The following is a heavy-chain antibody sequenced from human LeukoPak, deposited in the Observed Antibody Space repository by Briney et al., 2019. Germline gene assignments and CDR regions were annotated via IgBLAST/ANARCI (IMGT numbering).Heavy chain of an antibody. V-gene: IGHV4-38-2*01. D-gene: IGHD4-23*01. Sequence: SETLSLTCAVSGYSISSGYYWGGIRQLPGKGLEWIASIFHSGSIYYNPSLKSRVTLSVDTSTNQVSLKLSSVTAADTAVYYCAVYGANTYFFDYWGQGTLVTVSS. CDR2: IFHSGSI. CDR1: GYSISSGYY. CDR3: AVYGANTYFFDY. J-gene: IGHJ4*02.